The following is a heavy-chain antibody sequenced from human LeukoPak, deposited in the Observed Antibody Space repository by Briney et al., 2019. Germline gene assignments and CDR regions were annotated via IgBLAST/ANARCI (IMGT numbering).Heavy chain of an antibody. V-gene: IGHV3-7*01. J-gene: IGHJ5*02. Sequence: PGGSLRLSCAAFGFTFNNYWMSWVRLAPGKGLEWVANINLDGNAKYYVDSVKGRFTISRDNAKNSLYLQMNSLRAEDTAVYYCSRDRLGGLDLWGQGTLVTVSS. CDR1: GFTFNNYW. CDR2: INLDGNAK. D-gene: IGHD5-12*01. CDR3: SRDRLGGLDL.